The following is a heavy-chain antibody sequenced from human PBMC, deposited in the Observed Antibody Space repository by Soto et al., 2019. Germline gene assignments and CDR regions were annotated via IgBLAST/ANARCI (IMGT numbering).Heavy chain of an antibody. Sequence: QVQLQESGPGLVKPSETLSLTCTVSGGSISSYYWSWIRQPPGKGLEWIGYIYYSGSTNYNPSLKSRVTISVDTSKNQFSLKLSSVTAADTAVYYCASLRGFGGDWYFDLWGRGTLVTVSS. J-gene: IGHJ2*01. CDR3: ASLRGFGGDWYFDL. CDR2: IYYSGST. CDR1: GGSISSYY. D-gene: IGHD3-10*01. V-gene: IGHV4-59*08.